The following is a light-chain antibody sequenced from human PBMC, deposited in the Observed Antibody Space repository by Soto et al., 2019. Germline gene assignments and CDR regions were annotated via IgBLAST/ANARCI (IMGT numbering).Light chain of an antibody. CDR3: QQYGSSPA. CDR1: QSVSSSY. CDR2: GAS. V-gene: IGKV3-20*01. Sequence: EIVLTQSPGTLSLSPGERATLSCRASQSVSSSYLAWYQQKPGQAPRLLIYGASIRATGIPDRFSGSGSGTDFTLTISRLEPEDFALYYCQQYGSSPAFVGGTKVEIK. J-gene: IGKJ4*01.